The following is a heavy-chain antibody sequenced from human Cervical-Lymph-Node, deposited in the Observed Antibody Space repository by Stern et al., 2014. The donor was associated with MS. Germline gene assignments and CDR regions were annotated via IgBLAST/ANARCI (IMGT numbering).Heavy chain of an antibody. D-gene: IGHD5-24*01. Sequence: MQLVESGGGLVKPGGSLRLSCATSGFTFSDYQMAWIRQAPGKGLEWVSDISAGSRYTNYADSVRGRFTIARDNARGSLFLQIDSLRAEDTAVYFCARDSGAGASCYNYWGQGTLVAVSS. V-gene: IGHV3-11*06. CDR2: ISAGSRYT. CDR1: GFTFSDYQ. CDR3: ARDSGAGASCYNY. J-gene: IGHJ4*02.